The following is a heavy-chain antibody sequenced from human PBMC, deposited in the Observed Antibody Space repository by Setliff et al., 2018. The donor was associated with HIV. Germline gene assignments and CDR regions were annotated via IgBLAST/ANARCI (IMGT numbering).Heavy chain of an antibody. Sequence: LSLTCAASGGSVSSTNWWNWVRPPPGKGLEWSGEIFHSGTTYYKPSLKSRVTMSVDTSKNQISLKLWSVTAADTAVYYCARGYDVVTGSPLYYMDVWGKGTTVTVSS. CDR3: ARGYDVVTGSPLYYMDV. D-gene: IGHD3-9*01. CDR2: IFHSGTT. CDR1: GGSVSSTNW. J-gene: IGHJ6*03. V-gene: IGHV4-4*02.